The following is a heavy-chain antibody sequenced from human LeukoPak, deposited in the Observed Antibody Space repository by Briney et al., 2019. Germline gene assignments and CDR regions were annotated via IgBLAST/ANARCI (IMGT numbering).Heavy chain of an antibody. Sequence: GGSLRLFCAASGFTLSDYYMSWIREATGKGLEWVSYISSSGSTIYYADSVKGRFTIPRDNAKNSLYPKLNTLRAADHAVYHCARIRAGVAADFFQHWGQGTLVTVSA. V-gene: IGHV3-11*01. CDR1: GFTLSDYY. CDR3: ARIRAGVAADFFQH. CDR2: ISSSGSTI. J-gene: IGHJ1*01. D-gene: IGHD5-12*01.